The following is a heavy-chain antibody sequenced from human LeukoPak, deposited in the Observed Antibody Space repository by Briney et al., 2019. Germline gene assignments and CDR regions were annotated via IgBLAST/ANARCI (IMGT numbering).Heavy chain of an antibody. Sequence: GGSLRLFCVASGFTFSSFAINWVRQAPGKGLEGVSGISGSGYTTYYADSVRGRFSISRDNSRNTLSLQMSSLRAEDTAVYYCAKARSLTCGGDCYQIDYWGQGTLVIVSS. J-gene: IGHJ4*02. V-gene: IGHV3-23*01. D-gene: IGHD2-21*02. CDR2: ISGSGYTT. CDR1: GFTFSSFA. CDR3: AKARSLTCGGDCYQIDY.